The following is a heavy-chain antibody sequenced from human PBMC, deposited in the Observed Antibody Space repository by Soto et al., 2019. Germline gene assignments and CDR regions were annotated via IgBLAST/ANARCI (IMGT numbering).Heavy chain of an antibody. CDR1: GFIFGNYA. CDR3: AKDRGPYCSGGICYPPSWFDP. V-gene: IGHV3-23*01. CDR2: ITGIDGRT. Sequence: EEQLLESGGDFVQPGGSLRLSCVGSGFIFGNYAMSWVRQAPGKGLEWVSSITGIDGRTYYADSVKGRFTISRDNPKNTLDLQMNNLRAEDTAMFYCAKDRGPYCSGGICYPPSWFDPWGQGTLVTVSS. J-gene: IGHJ5*02. D-gene: IGHD2-15*01.